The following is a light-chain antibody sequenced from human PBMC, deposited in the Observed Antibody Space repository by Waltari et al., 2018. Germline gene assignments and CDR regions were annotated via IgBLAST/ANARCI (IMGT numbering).Light chain of an antibody. CDR2: HDS. J-gene: IGLJ1*01. V-gene: IGLV3-21*04. CDR3: QVGDINGDRYV. Sequence: SYVLTHPPSVSVAPGETDRITCGGHNLGSKSVHWYQPKPGQAPLLVISHDSERTSVIPERFSGSKPDNTLTIYRVEAGHEADYYCQVGDINGDRYVFGTGTKVTVL. CDR1: NLGSKS.